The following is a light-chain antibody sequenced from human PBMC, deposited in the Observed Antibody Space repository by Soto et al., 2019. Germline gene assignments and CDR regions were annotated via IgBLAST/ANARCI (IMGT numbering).Light chain of an antibody. Sequence: QSVLTQPPSVSEVPRQRVTISCSGSSSNIGNNAVNWYQQLPGKAPKLLIYSDDLLPSGVSDRFSGSKSGTSASLAITGLQSEDEADYYCGTWDDRLKGVVFGGGTKLTVL. CDR2: SDD. J-gene: IGLJ2*01. CDR1: SSNIGNNA. V-gene: IGLV1-36*01. CDR3: GTWDDRLKGVV.